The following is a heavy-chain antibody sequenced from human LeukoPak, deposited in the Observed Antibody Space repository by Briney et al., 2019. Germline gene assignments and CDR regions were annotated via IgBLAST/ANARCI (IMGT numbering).Heavy chain of an antibody. J-gene: IGHJ4*02. Sequence: GTSVKVSCKASGYAFTNYGISWVRQAPGQGLEWMGWIRTDNGNTDYAQKFQGRVTVTTDTSTSTAYMELRSLRSDDTAVYYCARDRSSSFFWGQGTLVTVSS. CDR2: IRTDNGNT. CDR1: GYAFTNYG. CDR3: ARDRSSSFF. V-gene: IGHV1-18*01. D-gene: IGHD6-6*01.